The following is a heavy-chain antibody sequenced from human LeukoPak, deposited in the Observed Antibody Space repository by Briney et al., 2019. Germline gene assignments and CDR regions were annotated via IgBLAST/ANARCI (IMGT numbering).Heavy chain of an antibody. Sequence: ASVKVSCKASGYTFTSYGISWVRQAPGQGLEWMGWISAYNGNTNYAQKLQGRVTMTTDTSTSTAYMELRSLRSDDTAVYYCARALSSRPWVYYDFWSSYYYYMDVRGKGTTVTVSS. CDR2: ISAYNGNT. V-gene: IGHV1-18*01. CDR3: ARALSSRPWVYYDFWSSYYYYMDV. D-gene: IGHD3-3*01. CDR1: GYTFTSYG. J-gene: IGHJ6*03.